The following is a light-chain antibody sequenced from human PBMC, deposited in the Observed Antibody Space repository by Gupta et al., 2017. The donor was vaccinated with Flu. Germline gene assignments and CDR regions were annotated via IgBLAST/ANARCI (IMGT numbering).Light chain of an antibody. CDR1: PSISTY. CDR2: SAS. V-gene: IGKV1-39*01. Sequence: GDRVTIACRASPSISTYLNWYQHKLGKAPKLLIYSASSLQSGVPSRFSGSGSGTDFTLTISSLQPEDFATYYCQQSYSLPRTFGQGTKVEIK. J-gene: IGKJ1*01. CDR3: QQSYSLPRT.